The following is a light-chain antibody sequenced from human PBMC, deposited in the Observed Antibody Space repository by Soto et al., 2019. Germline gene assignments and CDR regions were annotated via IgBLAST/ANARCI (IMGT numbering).Light chain of an antibody. V-gene: IGKV3-15*01. CDR2: GAS. J-gene: IGKJ1*01. CDR3: QQYNNWPRGT. Sequence: EIVMTQSPATLSVSPGERATLSCRASHSVSSNLAWYQQKPGQAPRLLIYGASTRATGIPARFSGSGSGTEFTLTISSLQSEDFAVYYCQQYNNWPRGTVGQGTKVDIK. CDR1: HSVSSN.